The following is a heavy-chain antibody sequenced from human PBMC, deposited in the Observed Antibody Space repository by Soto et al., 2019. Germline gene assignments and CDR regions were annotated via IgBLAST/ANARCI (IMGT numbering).Heavy chain of an antibody. CDR3: ARSYCSSTTCYAIFDY. J-gene: IGHJ4*02. CDR2: IYYSGST. CDR1: GGSISSFY. Sequence: PSETLSLTCTVSGGSISSFYWSWIRQPPGKGLEWIGYIYYSGSTNYNPSLKSRVTISVDTSKNQFSLKLSSVTAADTAVYYCARSYCSSTTCYAIFDYWGQGTLVTVSS. D-gene: IGHD2-2*01. V-gene: IGHV4-59*08.